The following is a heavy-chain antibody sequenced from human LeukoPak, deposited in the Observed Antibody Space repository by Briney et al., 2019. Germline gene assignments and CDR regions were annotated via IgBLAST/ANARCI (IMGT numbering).Heavy chain of an antibody. D-gene: IGHD3-3*01. V-gene: IGHV1-3*01. CDR2: INVGNGKA. CDR1: GYSFINFA. CDR3: ARGPEVHDFWSGSNLDNWFDP. Sequence: ASVKVSCKASGYSFINFAIHWVRQAPGHSLEWMGWINVGNGKAKYSQKFQGRVTFTRDTSASTAYMELSSLRSEDTAVYYCARGPEVHDFWSGSNLDNWFDPWGQGTLVTVSS. J-gene: IGHJ5*02.